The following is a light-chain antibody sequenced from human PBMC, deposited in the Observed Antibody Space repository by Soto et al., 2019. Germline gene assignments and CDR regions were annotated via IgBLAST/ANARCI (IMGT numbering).Light chain of an antibody. V-gene: IGLV1-44*01. Sequence: QSVLTQPPSSSGTPGQRVTISCSGSISNIGINTVNWYQQVPGTAPKLLIYTDNQRPSGVPDRFSGSKSGTSASLAISGLQSEDEADYYCAAWDDSLNGLYVFGTGTKV. CDR3: AAWDDSLNGLYV. CDR1: ISNIGINT. J-gene: IGLJ1*01. CDR2: TDN.